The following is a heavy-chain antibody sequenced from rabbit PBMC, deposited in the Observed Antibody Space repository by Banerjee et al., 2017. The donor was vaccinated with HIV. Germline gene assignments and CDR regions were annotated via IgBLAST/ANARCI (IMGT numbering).Heavy chain of an antibody. CDR3: ARRGVSGDGNNL. CDR2: VYAGSSGST. Sequence: QSLDESGGGLVKPGASLTLTCRASGFSFNSGYDMCWVRQAPGKGLEWIACVYAGSSGSTYSATWAKGRFTISKTSSTTLTLQMTSLTAADTATYFCARRGVSGDGNNLWGPGTLVTVS. J-gene: IGHJ4*01. V-gene: IGHV1S40*01. CDR1: GFSFNSGYD. D-gene: IGHD5-1*01.